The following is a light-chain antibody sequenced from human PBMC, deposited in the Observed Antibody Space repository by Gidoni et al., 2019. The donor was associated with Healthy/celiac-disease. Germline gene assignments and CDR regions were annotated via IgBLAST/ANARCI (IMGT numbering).Light chain of an antibody. CDR3: MQGTHWPWT. CDR1: HSLVYSRGNTY. J-gene: IGKJ1*01. Sequence: DVVLTKSPLSLPVTIGQPSSISCRSSHSLVYSRGNTYLTWFQQRPGQSPRRLIYNASNRDSGIPDRFSGSGSGTDFTLKISRVEAEDVGVYYCMQGTHWPWTFGQGTKVEIK. CDR2: NAS. V-gene: IGKV2-30*01.